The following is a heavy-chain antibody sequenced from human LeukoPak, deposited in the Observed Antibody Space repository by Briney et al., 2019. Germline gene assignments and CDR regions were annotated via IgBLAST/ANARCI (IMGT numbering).Heavy chain of an antibody. CDR1: GGSISSYY. V-gene: IGHV4-59*01. CDR3: ARVLAAEDYYYYGMDV. CDR2: IYYSGST. J-gene: IGHJ6*02. Sequence: SETLSLICTVSGGSISSYYWSWIRQPPGKGLEWIGYIYYSGSTNYNPSLKSRVTISVDTSKYQFSLKLSSVTAADTAVYYCARVLAAEDYYYYGMDVWGQGTTVTVSS. D-gene: IGHD6-13*01.